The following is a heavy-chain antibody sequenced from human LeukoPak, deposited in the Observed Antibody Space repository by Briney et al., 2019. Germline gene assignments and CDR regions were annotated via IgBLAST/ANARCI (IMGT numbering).Heavy chain of an antibody. V-gene: IGHV4-30-4*01. CDR2: IYDGGNT. CDR3: VKQWLRNAFDL. D-gene: IGHD3-22*01. J-gene: IGHJ3*01. CDR1: GASISSGDYC. Sequence: SQTLSLTCSVSGASISSGDYCSSWIRQPPGKGLEWIGYIYDGGNTYYNPSLKSRVTISVDTSKNQFSLRLRSVTAADTAVYYCVKQWLRNAFDLWGQGTMVTVSS.